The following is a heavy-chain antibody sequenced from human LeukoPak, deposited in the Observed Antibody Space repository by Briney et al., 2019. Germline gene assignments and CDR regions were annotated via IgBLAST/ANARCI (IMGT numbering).Heavy chain of an antibody. J-gene: IGHJ4*02. D-gene: IGHD5-24*01. CDR1: GGTFSSYA. CDR3: ARGGDGYYPIDY. V-gene: IGHV1-69*04. Sequence: SVKVSCKASGGTFSSYAISWVRQAPGQGLEWMGRIIPILGIANYAQKFQGRVTITADKSTSTAYMELSSLRSEDTAVYYCARGGDGYYPIDYWGQGTLVTVSS. CDR2: IIPILGIA.